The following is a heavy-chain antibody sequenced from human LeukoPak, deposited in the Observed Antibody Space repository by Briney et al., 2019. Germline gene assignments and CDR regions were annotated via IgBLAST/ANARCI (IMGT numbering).Heavy chain of an antibody. J-gene: IGHJ5*02. CDR3: ARGWGSWFDP. CDR2: IYDSGST. Sequence: SETLSLTCTVSGGSIRSSYYYWGWIRQPPGKGLEWIGSIYDSGSTYYNPSLKSRVTISVDTSKNQFSLKLNSVTAADTAVYYCARGWGSWFDPWGQGTLVTVSS. CDR1: GGSIRSSYYY. V-gene: IGHV4-39*01. D-gene: IGHD3-16*01.